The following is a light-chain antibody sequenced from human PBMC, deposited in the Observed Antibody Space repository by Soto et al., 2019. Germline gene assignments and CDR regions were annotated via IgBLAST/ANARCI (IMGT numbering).Light chain of an antibody. J-gene: IGKJ4*01. CDR2: GAS. CDR1: QSVSSSY. Sequence: EIVLTQSPGTLSLSPGERATLSCRASQSVSSSYSAWYQQKPGQAPRLLIYGASSRATGIPDRFSGSGSGTDFTLTISRLEPEDFAVYYCQQYGSSLALTFGGGTKVEIK. V-gene: IGKV3-20*01. CDR3: QQYGSSLALT.